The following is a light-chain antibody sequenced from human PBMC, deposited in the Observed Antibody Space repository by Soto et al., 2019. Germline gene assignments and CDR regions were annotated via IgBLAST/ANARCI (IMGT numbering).Light chain of an antibody. CDR3: ATWDSSLSGGV. V-gene: IGLV1-51*02. J-gene: IGLJ1*01. CDR2: EDN. Sequence: QSALTQPPSVSAAPGQKVTISCSGSSSNTENNYVSWYRQLPGTAPKLLIYEDNKRPSGIPDRFSGSKSGTSATLGITGLETGDEADYYCATWDSSLSGGVFGTGTKVTVL. CDR1: SSNTENNY.